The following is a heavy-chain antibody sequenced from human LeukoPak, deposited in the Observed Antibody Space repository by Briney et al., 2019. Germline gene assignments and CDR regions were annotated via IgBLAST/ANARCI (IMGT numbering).Heavy chain of an antibody. CDR3: ASDSKRTVAGTDY. Sequence: ASSVKVSCKASGYTFTRYGISWVPQAPGQGLEGMGWSSPYNGNTNYAQKLQGRVTITTDTSRSTAYMEVWRVTSDAAAVYCGASDSKRTVAGTDYWGQGTLVTVSS. D-gene: IGHD6-19*01. CDR2: SSPYNGNT. V-gene: IGHV1-18*01. CDR1: GYTFTRYG. J-gene: IGHJ4*02.